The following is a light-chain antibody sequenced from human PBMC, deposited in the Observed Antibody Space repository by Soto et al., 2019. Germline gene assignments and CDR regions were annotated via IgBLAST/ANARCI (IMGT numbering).Light chain of an antibody. J-gene: IGLJ1*01. CDR2: DVT. Sequence: QSALTQPASVSVSPGQSITISCTGTSSDVGAYNYVSWYQQHPGKAPKLMIYDVTNRPSGVSNRFSGSKSGYTASLTISGLQAEDEADYYCSSYTTSSTYVFGTGTKVTVL. V-gene: IGLV2-14*03. CDR3: SSYTTSSTYV. CDR1: SSDVGAYNY.